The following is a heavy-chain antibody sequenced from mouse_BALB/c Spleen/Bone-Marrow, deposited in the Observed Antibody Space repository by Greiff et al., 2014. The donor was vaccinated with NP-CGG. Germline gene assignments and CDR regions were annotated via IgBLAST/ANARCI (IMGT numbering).Heavy chain of an antibody. CDR1: GFNIKDTY. CDR3: ASYRYGWYFDV. Sequence: EVKLMESGAELVKPGASVKLSCTASGFNIKDTYLHWVKQRPEQGLDWIGRIDPAIFTKYDPKFQGKATITADTSSNTAYLHLSSLTSEDTAVYYGASYRYGWYFDVWGAGTTVTVSS. D-gene: IGHD2-14*01. CDR2: IDPAIFT. J-gene: IGHJ1*01. V-gene: IGHV14-3*02.